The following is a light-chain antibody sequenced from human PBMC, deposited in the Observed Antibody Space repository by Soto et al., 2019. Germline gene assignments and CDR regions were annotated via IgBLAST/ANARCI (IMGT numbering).Light chain of an antibody. CDR2: DAS. V-gene: IGKV3-20*01. CDR3: QQYGGSPRT. J-gene: IGKJ1*01. Sequence: EIVLTQSPGTLSLFPGERATLSCRGSQSVSSNFLAWYQQKPGQAPRLLIYDASNRATGIPDRFSGSGSGADFTLTISRLEPEDFAVYFCQQYGGSPRTFGQGTKVDIK. CDR1: QSVSSNF.